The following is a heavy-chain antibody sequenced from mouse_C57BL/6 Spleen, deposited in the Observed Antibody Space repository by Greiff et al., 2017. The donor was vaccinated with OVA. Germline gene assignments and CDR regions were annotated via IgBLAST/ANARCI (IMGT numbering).Heavy chain of an antibody. CDR2: ISPGSGST. CDR3: ARTQLRLPLFDY. CDR1: GYTFTSYW. J-gene: IGHJ2*01. Sequence: QVQLQQPGAELVKPGASVKMSCKASGYTFTSYWITWVKQRPGQGLEWIGDISPGSGSTNYTEKFKSKATLTVDTSSSTAYMQLSSLTSEDSAVYYCARTQLRLPLFDYWGQGTTLTVSS. D-gene: IGHD3-2*02. V-gene: IGHV1-55*01.